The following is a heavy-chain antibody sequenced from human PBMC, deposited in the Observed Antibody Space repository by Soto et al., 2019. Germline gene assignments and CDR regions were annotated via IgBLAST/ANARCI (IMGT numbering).Heavy chain of an antibody. Sequence: SVKVSCKASGGTFSSYAISWVRQAPGQGLEWMGGIIPIFGTANYAQKFQGRVTITADESTSTAYMELSSLRSEDTAVYYCARSHSSGLQDYYYYYGMDVWGQGTTVTV. D-gene: IGHD6-19*01. CDR1: GGTFSSYA. J-gene: IGHJ6*02. CDR2: IIPIFGTA. CDR3: ARSHSSGLQDYYYYYGMDV. V-gene: IGHV1-69*13.